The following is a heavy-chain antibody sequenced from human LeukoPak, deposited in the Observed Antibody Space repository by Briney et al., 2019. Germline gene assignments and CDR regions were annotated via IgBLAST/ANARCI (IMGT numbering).Heavy chain of an antibody. J-gene: IGHJ5*02. CDR3: ARGKSNLVALNWLDP. CDR1: GYTFNGYY. V-gene: IGHV1-2*02. CDR2: INPNSGGT. D-gene: IGHD5-24*01. Sequence: ASVKVSCRASGYTFNGYYIHWVRQAPGQGLEWMGWINPNSGGTNYAQKFQDRVTMTRDTSISTAYMELSRLTSDDTATYYCARGKSNLVALNWLDPWGQGTLVTVPS.